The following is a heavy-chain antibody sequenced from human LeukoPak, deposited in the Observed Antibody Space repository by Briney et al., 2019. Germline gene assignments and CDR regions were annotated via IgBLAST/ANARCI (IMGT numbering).Heavy chain of an antibody. CDR1: GFTFSSYV. J-gene: IGHJ4*02. V-gene: IGHV3-23*01. CDR2: ISGSGGST. Sequence: GGSLRLSCAASGFTFSSYVMRWVRQAPGEGLEWVSAISGSGGSTYYADSVKGRLTISRDNSKNTLYLQMNSLRAEDTAVYYCAKGLPGSGYYYFDYWGQGTLVTVSS. D-gene: IGHD3-3*01. CDR3: AKGLPGSGYYYFDY.